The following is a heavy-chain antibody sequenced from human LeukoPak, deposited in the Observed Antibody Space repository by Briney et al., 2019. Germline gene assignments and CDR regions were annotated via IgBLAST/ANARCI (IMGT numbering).Heavy chain of an antibody. CDR2: IWYDGSNK. D-gene: IGHD4-23*01. CDR1: GFIFSTYG. V-gene: IGHV3-33*01. J-gene: IGHJ4*02. Sequence: GGSLRLSCEASGFIFSTYGMHWVRQAPGKGLEWVAVIWYDGSNKYYADSVRGRFTISRDNSKNTLYLQVNSLRAEDTALYYCARRGDGGRSFDYWGQGTLVTVSS. CDR3: ARRGDGGRSFDY.